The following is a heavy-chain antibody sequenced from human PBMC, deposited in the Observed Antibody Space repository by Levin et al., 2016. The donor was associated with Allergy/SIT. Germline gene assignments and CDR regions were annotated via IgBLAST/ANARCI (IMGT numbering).Heavy chain of an antibody. J-gene: IGHJ6*02. CDR3: ARKTSSSSGMDV. V-gene: IGHV1-69*01. D-gene: IGHD6-6*01. Sequence: WVRQAPGQGLEWMGGIIPIFGTANYAQKFQGRVTITADESTSTAYMELSSLRSEDTAVYYCARKTSSSSGMDVWGQGTTVTVSS. CDR2: IIPIFGTA.